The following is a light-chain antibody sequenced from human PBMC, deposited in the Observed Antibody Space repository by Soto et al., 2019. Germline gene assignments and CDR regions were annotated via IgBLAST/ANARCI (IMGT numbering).Light chain of an antibody. CDR3: QQYNNWLT. V-gene: IGKV3-15*01. J-gene: IGKJ4*01. CDR1: ESVGSN. CDR2: GAS. Sequence: EVGMTQSPATLSVFPGERVTLSCRASESVGSNLAWYQQKPGQAPRLLIYGASTRATGVPARFSGSGSGTVFALTISSLQSEDFALYYCQQYNNWLTFGGGTKVEIE.